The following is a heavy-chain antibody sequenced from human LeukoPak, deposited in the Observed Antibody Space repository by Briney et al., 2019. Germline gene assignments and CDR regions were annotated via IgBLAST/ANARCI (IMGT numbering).Heavy chain of an antibody. D-gene: IGHD2-2*01. Sequence: PGGSLRLSCSASGFTFSSYAMHWVRQAPGKGLEYVSAISSNGGSTYYADSVKGRFTISRDNSKNTLYLQMSSLRAEDTAVYYCAKDHPLGYCSSTSCSAWGLLAFDIWGQGTIVTVSS. CDR2: ISSNGGST. CDR3: AKDHPLGYCSSTSCSAWGLLAFDI. V-gene: IGHV3-64D*06. CDR1: GFTFSSYA. J-gene: IGHJ3*02.